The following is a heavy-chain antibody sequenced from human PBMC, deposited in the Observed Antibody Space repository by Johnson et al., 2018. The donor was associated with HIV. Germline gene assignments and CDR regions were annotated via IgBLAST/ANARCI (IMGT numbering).Heavy chain of an antibody. CDR2: SGSGGST. CDR1: GFTVSYNY. D-gene: IGHD3-10*01. Sequence: VQLVESGGGLIQPGGSLRLSCVASGFTVSYNYMNWVRQAPGKGLEWVSAISGSGGSTYYADSVKGRFTISRDNSKNTLYLQMSSLRAEDTAVYYCARAPEVRGVDAFDVWGQGTMVTVSS. V-gene: IGHV3-53*01. CDR3: ARAPEVRGVDAFDV. J-gene: IGHJ3*01.